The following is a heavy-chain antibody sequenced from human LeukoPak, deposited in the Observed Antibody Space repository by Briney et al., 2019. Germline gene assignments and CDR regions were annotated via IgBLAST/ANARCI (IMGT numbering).Heavy chain of an antibody. D-gene: IGHD2-15*01. V-gene: IGHV3-21*01. J-gene: IGHJ4*02. Sequence: GGSLRLSCAASGFTFSSYSMNWVRQAPGKGLEWDSSISSSSSYIYYADSVKGRFTISRDNAKNSLYLQMNSLRAEDTAVYYCARALGYCSGGSCYGCWGQGTLVAVSS. CDR2: ISSSSSYI. CDR1: GFTFSSYS. CDR3: ARALGYCSGGSCYGC.